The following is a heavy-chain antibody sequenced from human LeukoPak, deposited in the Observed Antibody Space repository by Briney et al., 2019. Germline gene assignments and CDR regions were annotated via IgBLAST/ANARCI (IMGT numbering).Heavy chain of an antibody. D-gene: IGHD3-3*01. V-gene: IGHV3-21*01. CDR1: GFTFSSYS. CDR3: ARDQGFLEWKEDV. Sequence: GGALRLSCAASGFTFSSYSMNWVRQAPAKGLEWVSSISSSSSYIYYADSVKGRFTISRDNAKNSLYLQMNSLRAEDTAVYYCARDQGFLEWKEDVWGKGTTVTVSS. J-gene: IGHJ6*04. CDR2: ISSSSSYI.